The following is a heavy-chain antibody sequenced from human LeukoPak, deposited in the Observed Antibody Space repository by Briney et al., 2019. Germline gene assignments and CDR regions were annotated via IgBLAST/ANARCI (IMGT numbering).Heavy chain of an antibody. CDR3: ARQQLPNGPYYFDY. CDR2: IYYSGGA. Sequence: SETLSLTCTVSGCSLTDYYWSWIRQPPGKGLEWIAYIYYSGGANYNPSLKSRGTISVDTSKNQFSLRLTSVTAADTAVYYCARQQLPNGPYYFDYWGQGTLVTISS. V-gene: IGHV4-59*01. CDR1: GCSLTDYY. D-gene: IGHD6-13*01. J-gene: IGHJ4*02.